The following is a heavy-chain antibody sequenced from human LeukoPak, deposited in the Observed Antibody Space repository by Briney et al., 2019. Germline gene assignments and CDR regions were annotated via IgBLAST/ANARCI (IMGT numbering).Heavy chain of an antibody. Sequence: ASVKVSCKASGSTFSDYHINWVRQASGQGPEWMGWINPKSGDASYNQAFQGRVTMTKDTSISTAYMELNRLRSDDTAMYYCARGEYSNGYPYRLDSWGQGTLVTVSS. D-gene: IGHD3-16*01. CDR2: INPKSGDA. J-gene: IGHJ4*02. CDR1: GSTFSDYH. CDR3: ARGEYSNGYPYRLDS. V-gene: IGHV1-2*02.